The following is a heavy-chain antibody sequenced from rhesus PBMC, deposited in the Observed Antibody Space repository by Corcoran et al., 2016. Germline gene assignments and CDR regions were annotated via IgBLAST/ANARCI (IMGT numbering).Heavy chain of an antibody. V-gene: IGHV3-38*02. D-gene: IGHD4-11*01. J-gene: IGHJ5-1*01. CDR2: IRKKTNSYTT. CDR3: VRDSDYRFDV. Sequence: EVQLVESGGGLAQPGGSLRLSCAASGFPFSDHHRDWVRQAPGKGLEWISRIRKKTNSYTTEYAASVKGRFTISRDDSKNTLFLQMTSLKTEDTAVYYCVRDSDYRFDVWGPGVLVTVSS. CDR1: GFPFSDHH.